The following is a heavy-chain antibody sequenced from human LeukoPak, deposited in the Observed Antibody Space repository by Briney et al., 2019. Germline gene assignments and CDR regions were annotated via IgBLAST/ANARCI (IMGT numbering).Heavy chain of an antibody. CDR3: ATVGYYDSSGSDLISHAFDI. J-gene: IGHJ3*02. CDR1: GGTFSSYT. V-gene: IGHV1-24*01. CDR2: FDPEDGET. Sequence: ASVKVSCKASGGTFSSYTISWVRQAPGKGPEWMGGFDPEDGETIYAQKFQGRVTMTEDTSTDTAYMELSSLRSEDTAVYYCATVGYYDSSGSDLISHAFDIWGQGTMVTVSS. D-gene: IGHD3-22*01.